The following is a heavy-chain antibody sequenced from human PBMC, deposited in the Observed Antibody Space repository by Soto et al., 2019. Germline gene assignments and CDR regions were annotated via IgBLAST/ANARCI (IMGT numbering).Heavy chain of an antibody. CDR1: GGSISSYY. V-gene: IGHV4-59*08. CDR2: IYYSGST. CDR3: ARQTTYYDILTGYPYFDY. J-gene: IGHJ4*02. Sequence: PSETLSLTCTVSGGSISSYYWSWIRQPPGKGLEWIGYIYYSGSTNYNPSLKSRVTISVDTSKNQFSLKLSSVTAADTAVYYCARQTTYYDILTGYPYFDYWGQGTLVTVSS. D-gene: IGHD3-9*01.